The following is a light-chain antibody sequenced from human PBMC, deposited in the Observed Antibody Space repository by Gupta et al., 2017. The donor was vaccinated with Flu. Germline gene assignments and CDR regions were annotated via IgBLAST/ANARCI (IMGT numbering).Light chain of an antibody. CDR1: QGVLYSSNNKNY. Sequence: DIVMTQSPDSLAVSLGERATINCKSSQGVLYSSNNKNYLAWYQQKPGHPPKLLIYWASTRESGVPDRFSGSGSRTDFTLTISSLQAEDVAVYYCQQYSSTILTFGGGTKVEIK. CDR2: WAS. V-gene: IGKV4-1*01. J-gene: IGKJ4*01. CDR3: QQYSSTILT.